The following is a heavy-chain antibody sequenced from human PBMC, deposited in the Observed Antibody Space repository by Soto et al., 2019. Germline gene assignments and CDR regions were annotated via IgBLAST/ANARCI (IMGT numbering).Heavy chain of an antibody. Sequence: SGPTLVNPTQTLTLTCSFSGFSLTTIPVGVGWIRQSPGKALELLACAYWDDDNRYSPSLRSRLTVTKDTSKNQVVLTMTNMDPVETATYYCAHRRSSGDWNGAYFDYSGQGTIVTVSS. J-gene: IGHJ4*02. CDR2: AYWDDDN. D-gene: IGHD2-21*02. V-gene: IGHV2-5*02. CDR1: GFSLTTIPVG. CDR3: AHRRSSGDWNGAYFDY.